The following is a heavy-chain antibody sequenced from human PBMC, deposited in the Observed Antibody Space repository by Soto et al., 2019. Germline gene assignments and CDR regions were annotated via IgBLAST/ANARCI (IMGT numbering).Heavy chain of an antibody. Sequence: PGESLKISCKGSGYSFTSYWIGWVRQMPGKGLEWMGIIYPGDSDTRYSPSFQGQVTISADKSISTAYLQWSSLKASDTAMYYCASPSITMIVGGYFGMDVWGQGTTVTVS. CDR3: ASPSITMIVGGYFGMDV. CDR2: IYPGDSDT. V-gene: IGHV5-51*01. J-gene: IGHJ6*02. D-gene: IGHD3-22*01. CDR1: GYSFTSYW.